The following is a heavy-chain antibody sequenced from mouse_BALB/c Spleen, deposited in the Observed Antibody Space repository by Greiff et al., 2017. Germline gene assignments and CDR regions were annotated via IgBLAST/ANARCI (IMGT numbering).Heavy chain of an antibody. Sequence: EVMLVESGPSLVKPSQTLSLTCSVTGDSITSGYWNWIRKFPGNKLEYMGYISYSGSTYYNPSLKSRISITRDTSKNQYYLQLNSVTTEDTATYYCARSTITTVYFDYWGQGTTLTVSS. D-gene: IGHD1-1*01. CDR2: ISYSGST. CDR1: GDSITSGY. CDR3: ARSTITTVYFDY. J-gene: IGHJ2*01. V-gene: IGHV3-8*02.